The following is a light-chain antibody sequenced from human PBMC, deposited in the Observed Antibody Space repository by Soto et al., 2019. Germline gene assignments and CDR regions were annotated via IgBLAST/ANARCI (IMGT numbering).Light chain of an antibody. J-gene: IGKJ5*01. CDR1: QSISSN. CDR3: QQYNNWPRT. Sequence: ERVMTQSPASLSVFPGKRATLSCRASQSISSNLAWYQQKPGQAPRLLIYDASTRATGIPARFSGSGSGTEFSLTISSLQSEDSAVYFCQQYNNWPRTFGQGTRLEIK. V-gene: IGKV3-15*01. CDR2: DAS.